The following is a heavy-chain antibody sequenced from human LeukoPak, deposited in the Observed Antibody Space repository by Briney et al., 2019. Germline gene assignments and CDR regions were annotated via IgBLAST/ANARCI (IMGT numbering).Heavy chain of an antibody. CDR3: ARDRGGYSGYDASDI. V-gene: IGHV1-18*01. CDR2: ISAYNGNT. CDR1: GYTFSTFG. J-gene: IGHJ3*02. D-gene: IGHD5-12*01. Sequence: ASVKVSCKASGYTFSTFGISWVRQAPGQGLEWMGWISAYNGNTYYAQKLQGRVTMTTDTSTSTAYMELRSLRSDDTAVYYCARDRGGYSGYDASDIWGQGTLVTVSS.